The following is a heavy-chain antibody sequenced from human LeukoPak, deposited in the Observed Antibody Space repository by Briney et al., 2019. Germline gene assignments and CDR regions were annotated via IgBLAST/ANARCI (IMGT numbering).Heavy chain of an antibody. Sequence: SETLSLTCTVPGGSISSYYWSWIRQPAGKGLEWIGRIYTSGSTNYNPSLKSRVTMSVDTSKNQFSLKLSSVTAADTAVYYCAREGSNYYYDSSGYLNWFDPWGQGTLVTVSS. V-gene: IGHV4-4*07. D-gene: IGHD3-22*01. J-gene: IGHJ5*02. CDR2: IYTSGST. CDR3: AREGSNYYYDSSGYLNWFDP. CDR1: GGSISSYY.